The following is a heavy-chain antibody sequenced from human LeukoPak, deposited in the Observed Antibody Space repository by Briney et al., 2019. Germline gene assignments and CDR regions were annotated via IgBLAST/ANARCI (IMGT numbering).Heavy chain of an antibody. D-gene: IGHD1-7*01. J-gene: IGHJ4*02. CDR1: GFSFNSDW. CDR2: IKHDESEK. V-gene: IGHV3-7*01. Sequence: GVLRLSCAASGFSFNSDWMDWVRQAPGKGLEWVANIKHDESEKNYLDSVKGRFTISRDNAKNSLYLQMSSLRVDDTAVYYCTRGSGNYLLFDYWGQGTLVTVSS. CDR3: TRGSGNYLLFDY.